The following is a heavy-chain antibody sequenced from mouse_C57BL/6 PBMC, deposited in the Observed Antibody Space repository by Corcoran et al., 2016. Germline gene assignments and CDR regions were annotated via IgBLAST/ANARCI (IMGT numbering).Heavy chain of an antibody. V-gene: IGHV9-3*01. J-gene: IGHJ2*01. CDR3: ARYGYDYFDY. D-gene: IGHD2-2*01. Sequence: QIQLVQSGPELKKPGETVKISCKASGYTFTTYGMSWVKQAPGKGLKWMGWINTYSGVPTYADDFKGRFAFSLETSASTAYLQINNLKNEDTATYFCARYGYDYFDYWGQGTTLTVSS. CDR2: INTYSGVP. CDR1: GYTFTTYG.